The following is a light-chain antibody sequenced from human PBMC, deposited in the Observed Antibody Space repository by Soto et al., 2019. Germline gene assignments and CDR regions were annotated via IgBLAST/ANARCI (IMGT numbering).Light chain of an antibody. J-gene: IGKJ2*01. V-gene: IGKV1-39*01. CDR3: QQGYSTPHT. CDR2: AAS. CDR1: QSISNY. Sequence: DRQMTQSPSSLSASVGDRVTITCRASQSISNYLNWYQQKQGKAPKLLISAASSLQSGVPSRFSGSGSGTDFTLTISSLQPEDFATYYCQQGYSTPHTFGQGTKLEIK.